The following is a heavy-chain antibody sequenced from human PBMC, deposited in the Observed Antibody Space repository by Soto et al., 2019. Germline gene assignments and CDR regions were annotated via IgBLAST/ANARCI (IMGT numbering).Heavy chain of an antibody. V-gene: IGHV1-18*01. CDR3: ARPSYYYDSSGPLVY. Sequence: ASVKVSCKASGYTFTSYGISWVRQAPGQGLEWMGWISAYNGNTNYAQKLQGRVTMTTDTSTSTAYMELRSLRSDDTAVYYCARPSYYYDSSGPLVYWGQGTLVTVSS. D-gene: IGHD3-22*01. CDR2: ISAYNGNT. J-gene: IGHJ4*02. CDR1: GYTFTSYG.